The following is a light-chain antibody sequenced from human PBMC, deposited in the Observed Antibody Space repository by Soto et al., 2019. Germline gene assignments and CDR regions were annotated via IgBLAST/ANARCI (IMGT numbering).Light chain of an antibody. CDR2: AAS. Sequence: AIQMTQSPSSLSASVGDRVTITCRASQAIRNDVAWYQQKAGRVPNLLIYAASHLQSGVPSRFSGSGFGTDFTLTISSLQPEDFATYYCLQDYNSPTTFGGGTKVEIK. V-gene: IGKV1-6*01. CDR3: LQDYNSPTT. J-gene: IGKJ4*01. CDR1: QAIRND.